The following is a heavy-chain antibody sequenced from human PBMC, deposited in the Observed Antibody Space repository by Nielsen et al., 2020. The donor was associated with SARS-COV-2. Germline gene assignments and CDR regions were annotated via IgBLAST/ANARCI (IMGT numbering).Heavy chain of an antibody. Sequence: GESLKISCAASGFTFSSYDMHWVRQATGKGLEWVSAIGTAGDTYYPGSVKGRFTISRENAKNSLYLQMNSLRAGDTAVYYCARSQYSSSSEKAIYYGMDVWGQGTTVTVSS. D-gene: IGHD6-6*01. CDR3: ARSQYSSSSEKAIYYGMDV. CDR1: GFTFSSYD. CDR2: IGTAGDT. J-gene: IGHJ6*02. V-gene: IGHV3-13*01.